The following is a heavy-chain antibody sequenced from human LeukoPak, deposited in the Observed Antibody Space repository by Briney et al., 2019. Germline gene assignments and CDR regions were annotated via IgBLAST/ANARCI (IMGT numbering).Heavy chain of an antibody. CDR2: IKQDGSEK. CDR3: AKDPPGGDYVWGSYRPGEDYFDY. J-gene: IGHJ4*02. CDR1: GFTFSSYW. V-gene: IGHV3-7*03. D-gene: IGHD3-16*02. Sequence: GGSLRLSCAASGFTFSSYWMSWVRQAPGKGLEWVANIKQDGSEKYYVDSVKGRFTISRDNAKNSLYLQMNSLRAEDTAVYYCAKDPPGGDYVWGSYRPGEDYFDYWGQGTLVTVSS.